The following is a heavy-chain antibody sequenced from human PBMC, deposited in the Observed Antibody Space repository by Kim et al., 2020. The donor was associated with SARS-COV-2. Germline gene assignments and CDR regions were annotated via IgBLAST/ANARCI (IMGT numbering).Heavy chain of an antibody. D-gene: IGHD7-27*01. CDR1: GFTFSDYY. J-gene: IGHJ6*03. CDR3: ARRELGITKYYYYYMDV. CDR2: ISSSGSTI. V-gene: IGHV3-11*01. Sequence: GGSLRLSCAASGFTFSDYYMSWIRQAPGKGLEWVSYISSSGSTIYYADSVKGQFTISRDNAKNSLYLQMNSLRAEDTAVYYCARRELGITKYYYYYMDVWGKGTTVTVSS.